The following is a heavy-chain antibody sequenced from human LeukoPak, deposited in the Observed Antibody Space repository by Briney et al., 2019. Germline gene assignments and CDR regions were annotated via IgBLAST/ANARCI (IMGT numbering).Heavy chain of an antibody. CDR1: GFTFSAYN. J-gene: IGHJ5*02. CDR2: ISSSRGTI. D-gene: IGHD2-15*01. V-gene: IGHV3-48*02. CDR3: AKNFGGSCYSAVDP. Sequence: GGSLRLSCAASGFTFSAYNMNWVRQAPGKGLEWVSYISSSRGTIYYADSVKGRFTISRDNAKNSLYLQMNSLRDEDTAVYYCAKNFGGSCYSAVDPWGQGTLVTVSS.